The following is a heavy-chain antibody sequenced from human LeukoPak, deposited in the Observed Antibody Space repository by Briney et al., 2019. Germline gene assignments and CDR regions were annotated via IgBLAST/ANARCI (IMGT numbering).Heavy chain of an antibody. Sequence: PSETLSLTCTVSGGSISSSSYYWGWIRQPPGKGLEWIGSIYYSGSTYYNPSLKSRVTISVDTSKNQFSLKLSSVTAADTAVYYCARHTRYTSGWGGEDYWGQGTLVTVSS. D-gene: IGHD6-19*01. CDR3: ARHTRYTSGWGGEDY. V-gene: IGHV4-39*01. J-gene: IGHJ4*02. CDR2: IYYSGST. CDR1: GGSISSSSYY.